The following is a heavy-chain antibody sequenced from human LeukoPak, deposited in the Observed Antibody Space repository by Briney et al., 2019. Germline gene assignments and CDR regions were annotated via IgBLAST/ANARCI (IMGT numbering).Heavy chain of an antibody. J-gene: IGHJ4*02. CDR3: ARDGYFDY. CDR2: ISGYNGNT. Sequence: ASVKVSCKASGYTFSTYGIAWVRQAPGQGLEWMGWISGYNGNTDYAQKFQGRVTMTTDTTTTTAYMELRSLRSDDTAVYYCARDGYFDYWGQGTLVTVSS. V-gene: IGHV1-18*01. CDR1: GYTFSTYG.